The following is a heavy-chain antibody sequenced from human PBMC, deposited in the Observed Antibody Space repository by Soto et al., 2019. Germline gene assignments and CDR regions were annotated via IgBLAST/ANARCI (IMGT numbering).Heavy chain of an antibody. Sequence: QVQLVQSGAEVKKPGSSVKVSCEASGGTFSSYTISWVRQAPGQGLEWMGRIIPILGIANYAQKFQGRVTITADKSTSTAYMELSSLRSEDTAVYYCARDRTYCGGDCYSSDYWGQGTLVTVSS. V-gene: IGHV1-69*08. D-gene: IGHD2-21*02. CDR2: IIPILGIA. CDR1: GGTFSSYT. J-gene: IGHJ4*02. CDR3: ARDRTYCGGDCYSSDY.